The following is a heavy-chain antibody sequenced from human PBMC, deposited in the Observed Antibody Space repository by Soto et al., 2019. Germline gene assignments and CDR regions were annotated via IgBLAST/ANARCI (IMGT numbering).Heavy chain of an antibody. CDR1: GGSISSGDYY. J-gene: IGHJ2*01. Sequence: QVQLQESGPGLVKPSQTLSLTCTVSGGSISSGDYYWSWIRQPPGKGLEWIGYIYYSGSTYYNPSLKSRVTISVDTSKNQFALKLSSVTAADTAVYYCARGTDYDYWYFDLWGRGTLVTVSS. CDR3: ARGTDYDYWYFDL. V-gene: IGHV4-30-4*01. CDR2: IYYSGST. D-gene: IGHD4-17*01.